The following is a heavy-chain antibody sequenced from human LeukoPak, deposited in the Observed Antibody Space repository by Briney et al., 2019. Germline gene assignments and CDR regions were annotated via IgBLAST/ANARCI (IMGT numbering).Heavy chain of an antibody. CDR2: VKQDVGEK. CDR1: GFTFSSHW. Sequence: GGSLRLSCAASGFTFSSHWMSWVRQAPGKGLEWVASVKQDVGEKYYVDSVKGRFTISGDNAKNSLSLHMNSLRVEDTAVYYCASLDYGGNSGGFDYWGQGTLVTVSS. CDR3: ASLDYGGNSGGFDY. J-gene: IGHJ4*02. V-gene: IGHV3-7*01. D-gene: IGHD4-23*01.